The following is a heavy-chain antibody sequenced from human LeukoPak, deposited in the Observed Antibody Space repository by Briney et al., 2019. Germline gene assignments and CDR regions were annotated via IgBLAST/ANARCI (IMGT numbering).Heavy chain of an antibody. D-gene: IGHD1-26*01. J-gene: IGHJ4*02. CDR1: GFTFEDYG. CDR3: ARVKGVGAIDY. CDR2: INWNGGST. V-gene: IGHV3-20*04. Sequence: RAGGSLRLSCAASGFTFEDYGMSWVRQAPGKGLEWVSDINWNGGSTGYADSVKGRFTISRDNAKNSLYLQMNSLRAEDTAVYYCARVKGVGAIDYWGQGTLVTVSS.